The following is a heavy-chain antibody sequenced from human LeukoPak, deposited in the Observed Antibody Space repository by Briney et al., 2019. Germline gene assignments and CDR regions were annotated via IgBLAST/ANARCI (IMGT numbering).Heavy chain of an antibody. Sequence: SETLSLTCTVSGGSISSSSYYWGWIRQPPGKGLEWIGSIYYSGSTYYNPSLKSRVTISVDTSKNQFSLKLSSVTAADTAVYYCAREWHYGDYDYWGQGTLVTVSS. V-gene: IGHV4-39*07. CDR3: AREWHYGDYDY. J-gene: IGHJ4*02. CDR1: GGSISSSSYY. CDR2: IYYSGST. D-gene: IGHD4-17*01.